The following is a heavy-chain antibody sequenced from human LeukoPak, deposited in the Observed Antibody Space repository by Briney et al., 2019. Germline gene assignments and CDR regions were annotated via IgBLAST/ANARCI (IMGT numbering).Heavy chain of an antibody. CDR2: IYPDDSDT. CDR3: ARQTAMGRSGDY. V-gene: IGHV5-51*01. J-gene: IGHJ4*02. Sequence: GESLKISCQGSGYSFTSYWIGWVRQMPGKGLEWMGVIYPDDSDTRYSPSFQGQVTISADKSISTAYLQWSSLEASDTAMYYCARQTAMGRSGDYWGQGALVTVSS. CDR1: GYSFTSYW. D-gene: IGHD5-18*01.